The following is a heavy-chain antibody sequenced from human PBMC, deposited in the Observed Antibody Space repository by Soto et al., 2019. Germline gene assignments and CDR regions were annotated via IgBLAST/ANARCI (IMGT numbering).Heavy chain of an antibody. Sequence: QVQLQESGPGLVKPSETLSLTCTVSGGSVSSGSDYWSWIRQPPGKGLEWIGSISYSGSTDYNPSLKSRVTISVDTSKNQFSLKLSSVTATADTAVYYCARFRYSAAWEHDYWGQGTLVTVSS. CDR1: GGSVSSGSDY. J-gene: IGHJ4*02. CDR2: ISYSGST. CDR3: ARFRYSAAWEHDY. D-gene: IGHD1-26*01. V-gene: IGHV4-61*01.